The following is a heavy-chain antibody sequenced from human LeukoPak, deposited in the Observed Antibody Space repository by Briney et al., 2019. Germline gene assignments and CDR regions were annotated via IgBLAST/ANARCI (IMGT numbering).Heavy chain of an antibody. CDR2: IYYSGST. Sequence: PSETLSLTCTVPGGSITSSSWTWIRQPPGKGLEWIGCIYYSGSTNYNPSLKSRVTMSVDTSNNQFSLRLSSVTAADMAVYYCARGSGWLQYRGQGTLVTVSS. CDR1: GGSITSSS. J-gene: IGHJ4*02. D-gene: IGHD5-24*01. CDR3: ARGSGWLQY. V-gene: IGHV4-59*01.